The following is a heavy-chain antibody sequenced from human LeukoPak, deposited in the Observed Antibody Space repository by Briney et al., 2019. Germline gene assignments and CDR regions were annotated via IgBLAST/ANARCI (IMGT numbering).Heavy chain of an antibody. Sequence: GGSLRLSCAGSGFTFGGYWMHWVRQAPGKGLVWVSRVDNDGINTIYEDSVKGRFTISRDNAKNTLYLHMSSLRAEDTAVYYCAKDRRTPDAFDLWGQGTMVTASS. CDR3: AKDRRTPDAFDL. V-gene: IGHV3-74*01. J-gene: IGHJ3*01. CDR1: GFTFGGYW. CDR2: VDNDGINT.